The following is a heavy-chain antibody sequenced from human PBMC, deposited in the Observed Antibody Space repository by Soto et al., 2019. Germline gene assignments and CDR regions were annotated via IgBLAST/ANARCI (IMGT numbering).Heavy chain of an antibody. CDR2: ISYEGSNK. CDR3: AKAPSRITMIVVVTLPDH. J-gene: IGHJ5*02. Sequence: QVQLVESGGGVVQPGRSLRLSCAASGFTFSSYGMHWVRQAPGKGLEWVAVISYEGSNKYYADSVKGRFTISRDNSKNTLSLQMNSLRAEDTAVYYCAKAPSRITMIVVVTLPDHWGQGTLVTVSS. V-gene: IGHV3-30*18. CDR1: GFTFSSYG. D-gene: IGHD3-22*01.